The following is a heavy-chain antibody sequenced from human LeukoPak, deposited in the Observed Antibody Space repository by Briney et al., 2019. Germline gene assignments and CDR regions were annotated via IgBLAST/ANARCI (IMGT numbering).Heavy chain of an antibody. D-gene: IGHD1-26*01. Sequence: PGGSLRLSCAASGFTFSSYAMSWVRQAPGKGLEWVSAISGSGGSTYYADSVKGRFTISRDNSKNTLYLQVNSLRAEDTAVYYCAKDRGGSPAVSQYWGQGTLVTVSS. V-gene: IGHV3-23*01. J-gene: IGHJ4*02. CDR3: AKDRGGSPAVSQY. CDR1: GFTFSSYA. CDR2: ISGSGGST.